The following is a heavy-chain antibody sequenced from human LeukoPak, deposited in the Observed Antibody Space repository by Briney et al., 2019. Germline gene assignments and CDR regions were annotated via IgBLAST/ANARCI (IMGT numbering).Heavy chain of an antibody. CDR2: IWDDGSYK. Sequence: GGSLRLSCAASGFSFSNYGMHWVRQAPGKGLEWVAVIWDDGSYKYYADSVKGRFTISRDNSKNTLYLQITSLRAEDTAVYYCAKPTSGSGSFLSDYWGQGTLVTVSS. D-gene: IGHD1-26*01. J-gene: IGHJ4*02. CDR1: GFSFSNYG. CDR3: AKPTSGSGSFLSDY. V-gene: IGHV3-33*06.